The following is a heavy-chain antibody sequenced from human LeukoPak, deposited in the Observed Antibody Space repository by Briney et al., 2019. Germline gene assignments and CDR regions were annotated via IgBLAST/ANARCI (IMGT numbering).Heavy chain of an antibody. Sequence: GESLKISCKGSGYSFTSYWIGWVRQMPGKGLEWMGIIYPGDSDTRYSPSFQGQVTISADKSISTAYLQWSSLKASDTAMYYCARLDVVVVAATPIYWFDPWGQGTLVTASS. CDR2: IYPGDSDT. CDR3: ARLDVVVVAATPIYWFDP. CDR1: GYSFTSYW. D-gene: IGHD2-15*01. V-gene: IGHV5-51*01. J-gene: IGHJ5*02.